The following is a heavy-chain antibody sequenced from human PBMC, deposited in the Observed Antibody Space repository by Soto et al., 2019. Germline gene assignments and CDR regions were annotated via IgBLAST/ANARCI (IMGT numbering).Heavy chain of an antibody. CDR1: GFTFSSCT. Sequence: EVHLVESGGGLVKPGGSLRLSCAVSGFTFSSCTMNWVRQAPGKGLEWVSSISPSTSHIYYADSVKGRFTISRDNAKNSLFLQMNSLRDDYTAVYYCSGCCGGPCHQNYGMDVLGQGTTVTVSS. CDR3: SGCCGGPCHQNYGMDV. CDR2: ISPSTSHI. V-gene: IGHV3-21*01. J-gene: IGHJ6*02. D-gene: IGHD2-15*01.